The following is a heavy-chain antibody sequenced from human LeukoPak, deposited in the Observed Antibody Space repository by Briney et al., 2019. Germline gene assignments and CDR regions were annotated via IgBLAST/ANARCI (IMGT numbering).Heavy chain of an antibody. Sequence: SETLSLTCAVYGGSFSGYYWSWIRQPSGKGLEWIGEINHSGSTNYNPSLKSRVTISVDTSKNQFSLKLSSGTAADTAVYYCARRIAPPGYYYYYMGVWGKGTTVTVSS. CDR2: INHSGST. CDR3: ARRIAPPGYYYYYMGV. D-gene: IGHD6-13*01. J-gene: IGHJ6*03. V-gene: IGHV4-34*01. CDR1: GGSFSGYY.